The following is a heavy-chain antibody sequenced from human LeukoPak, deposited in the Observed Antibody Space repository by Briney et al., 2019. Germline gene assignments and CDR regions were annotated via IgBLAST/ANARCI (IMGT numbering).Heavy chain of an antibody. CDR2: INHNGST. J-gene: IGHJ4*02. CDR3: ARVQRRGYSYAFGY. D-gene: IGHD5-18*01. Sequence: SETLSLTCAVYGESFNGYYWSWIRQPPGKGLECIGEINHNGSTNYTPSLKSRVTISVATSKNQFYLKLSSMTAADTAVYYCARVQRRGYSYAFGYWGQGTLVTVSS. CDR1: GESFNGYY. V-gene: IGHV4-34*01.